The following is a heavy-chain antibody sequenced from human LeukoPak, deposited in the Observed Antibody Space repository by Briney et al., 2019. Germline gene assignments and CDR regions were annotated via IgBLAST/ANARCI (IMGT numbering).Heavy chain of an antibody. V-gene: IGHV3-23*01. J-gene: IGHJ4*02. Sequence: PGGSLRLSCAASGFTFSSYAMSWVRQAPGKGLEWVSAISGSGGSTYYADSVKGRFTISRDNSKNTLYLQMNSLRAEDTALYYCARGGRMVYAIQYYFDYWGQGTLVTVSS. D-gene: IGHD2-8*01. CDR1: GFTFSSYA. CDR2: ISGSGGST. CDR3: ARGGRMVYAIQYYFDY.